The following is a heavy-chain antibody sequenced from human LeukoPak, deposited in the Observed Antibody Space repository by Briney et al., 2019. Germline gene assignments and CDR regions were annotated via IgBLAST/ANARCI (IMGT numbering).Heavy chain of an antibody. V-gene: IGHV1-8*02. Sequence: ASVKVSCKASGYTFTGYYMHWVRQAPGQGLEWMGWMNPNSGNTGYAQKFQGRVTMTRNTSISTAYMEPSSLRSEDTAVYYCARGRYGDYDVWGKGTTVTVSS. J-gene: IGHJ6*04. CDR1: GYTFTGYY. CDR3: ARGRYGDYDV. CDR2: MNPNSGNT. D-gene: IGHD4-17*01.